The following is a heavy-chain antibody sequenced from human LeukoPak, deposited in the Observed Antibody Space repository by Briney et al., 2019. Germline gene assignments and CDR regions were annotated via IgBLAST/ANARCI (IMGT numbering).Heavy chain of an antibody. CDR2: INPDGSDK. J-gene: IGHJ4*02. Sequence: GGSLRLSCAASGFTISSYWMSWVRQAPGKGLEWVANINPDGSDKYYLGSVKGRFTISRDNAENSLYLQMNSLRAEDTAVYYCARLTFTATTFVYWGQGALVTVSS. CDR3: ARLTFTATTFVY. V-gene: IGHV3-7*01. D-gene: IGHD6-25*01. CDR1: GFTISSYW.